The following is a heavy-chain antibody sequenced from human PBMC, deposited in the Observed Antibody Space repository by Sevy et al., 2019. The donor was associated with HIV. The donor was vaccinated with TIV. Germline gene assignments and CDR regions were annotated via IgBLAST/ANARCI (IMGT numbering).Heavy chain of an antibody. CDR2: ISGSGDAT. V-gene: IGHV3-23*01. D-gene: IGHD1-26*01. CDR1: GFTFSNYA. Sequence: GGSLRLSCAASGFTFSNYAMSWVRQAPGRGLEWVSHISGSGDATFYAESVNGRFTISRDSSKKTVYLQMSSLTVEDTATYYCAKSIVGGVFYYFDYWGRGTLVTVSS. CDR3: AKSIVGGVFYYFDY. J-gene: IGHJ4*02.